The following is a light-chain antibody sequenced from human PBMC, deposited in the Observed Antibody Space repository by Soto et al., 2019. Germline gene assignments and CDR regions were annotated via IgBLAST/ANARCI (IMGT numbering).Light chain of an antibody. J-gene: IGLJ1*01. CDR2: DDR. V-gene: IGLV3-21*02. CDR3: QVWNSGSDHLDV. CDR1: NIGSKN. Sequence: SYELTQPPSVSVAPGQTARLTCGGTNIGSKNVHWYQQKPGQAPVLVVFDDRDRPSGIPERFSGSNSGNTATLTISRVDAGDEADYYCQVWNSGSDHLDVFGSGTKVTVL.